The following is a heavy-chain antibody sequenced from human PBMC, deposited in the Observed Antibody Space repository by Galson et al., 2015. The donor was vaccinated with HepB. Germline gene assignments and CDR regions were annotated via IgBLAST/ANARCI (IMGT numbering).Heavy chain of an antibody. V-gene: IGHV3-7*01. CDR2: IKQAGSET. Sequence: SLRLSCAASGFSFSHAWMSRVRQAPGKGLERVANIKQAGSETYYADSVKGRFTISRDNANNSLYLQMNSLRAEDTAVYYCARARRYYGSGSSFDYWGQGTLVTVSS. CDR1: GFSFSHAW. J-gene: IGHJ4*02. D-gene: IGHD3-10*01. CDR3: ARARRYYGSGSSFDY.